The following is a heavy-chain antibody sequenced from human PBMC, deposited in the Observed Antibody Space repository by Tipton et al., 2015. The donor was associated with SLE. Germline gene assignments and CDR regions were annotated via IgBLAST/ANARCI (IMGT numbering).Heavy chain of an antibody. D-gene: IGHD3-10*01. V-gene: IGHV3-7*03. CDR2: IKQDGSEK. Sequence: LSLTCEASGFTFSSYSMGWVRQVAGKGLEWVASIKQDGSEKYYGDSVGGRFTISRDNTKNSLYLQMNGLRVEDTAVYYCARRDIWTRGISDYFYYYYMDVWGNGTTVTVSS. J-gene: IGHJ6*03. CDR3: ARRDIWTRGISDYFYYYYMDV. CDR1: GFTFSSYS.